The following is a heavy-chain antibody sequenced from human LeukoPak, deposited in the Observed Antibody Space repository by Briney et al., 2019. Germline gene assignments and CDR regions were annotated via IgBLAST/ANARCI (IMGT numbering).Heavy chain of an antibody. CDR3: AKDRWAVVVPAAMGGGFDY. Sequence: GGSLRLSCAASGFTFSSYAMSWVRQAPGKGLEWVSAISGSGGSTYYADSVKGRFTISRDNSENTLYLQMNSLRAEDTAVYYCAKDRWAVVVPAAMGGGFDYWGQGTLVTVSS. J-gene: IGHJ4*02. D-gene: IGHD2-2*01. CDR1: GFTFSSYA. CDR2: ISGSGGST. V-gene: IGHV3-23*01.